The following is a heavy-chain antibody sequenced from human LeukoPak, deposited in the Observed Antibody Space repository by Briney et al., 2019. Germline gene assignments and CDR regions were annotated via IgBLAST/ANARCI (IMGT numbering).Heavy chain of an antibody. V-gene: IGHV3-30*18. CDR3: VKEATTGAD. J-gene: IGHJ4*02. Sequence: GGSLRLSCEASGFTFKNFGMRWVRQAPGKGLEWVAITSYDESRKHYADSVRGRFTISRDNSKNTLYLQLNSLRVEDTGVYYCVKEATTGADWGQGTLVTVSS. CDR2: TSYDESRK. D-gene: IGHD4-17*01. CDR1: GFTFKNFG.